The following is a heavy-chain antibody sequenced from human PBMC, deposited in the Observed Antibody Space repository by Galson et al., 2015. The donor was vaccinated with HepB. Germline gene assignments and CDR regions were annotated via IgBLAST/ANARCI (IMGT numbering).Heavy chain of an antibody. V-gene: IGHV1-3*01. Sequence: SVKVSCKASGYTFTSYAMHWVRQAPGQRLEWMGWINAGNGNTKYSQKFQGRVTITRDTSASTAYMELSSLRSEDTAVYYCARDLLYCSGGSCYRTYYYYMDVWGKGTTVTVSS. D-gene: IGHD2-15*01. J-gene: IGHJ6*03. CDR1: GYTFTSYA. CDR2: INAGNGNT. CDR3: ARDLLYCSGGSCYRTYYYYMDV.